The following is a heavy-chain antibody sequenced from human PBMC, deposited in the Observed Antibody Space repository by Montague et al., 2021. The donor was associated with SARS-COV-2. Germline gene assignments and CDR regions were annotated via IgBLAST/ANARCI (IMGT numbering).Heavy chain of an antibody. Sequence: CAISGDSVSSSTVAWNWLRQSPSRGLEWLGRTYFRSSFYNDYALSMKSRLNILPDSAKNQFSLQLTSVTPEDTAIYYCARQDTSGWLTFDYWGQGILVTVSS. J-gene: IGHJ4*02. D-gene: IGHD6-19*01. CDR1: GDSVSSSTVA. CDR2: TYFRSSFYN. CDR3: ARQDTSGWLTFDY. V-gene: IGHV6-1*01.